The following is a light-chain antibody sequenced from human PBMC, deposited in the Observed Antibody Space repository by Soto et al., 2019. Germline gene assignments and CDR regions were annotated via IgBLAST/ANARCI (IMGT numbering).Light chain of an antibody. CDR2: DVS. V-gene: IGLV2-14*03. Sequence: QSVLTQPASVSGSPGESITISCTGTSSDVGGRDWVSWYQQHPGKAPKLMIYDVSHRPSGISDRFSGSKFGNTASLTISGLQADDEADYFCCSYATGSIYVFGTGTKV. CDR1: SSDVGGRDW. CDR3: CSYATGSIYV. J-gene: IGLJ1*01.